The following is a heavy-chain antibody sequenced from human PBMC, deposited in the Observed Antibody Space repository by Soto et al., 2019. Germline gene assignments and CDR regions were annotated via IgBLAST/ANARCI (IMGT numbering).Heavy chain of an antibody. CDR1: GGSVSSGSYY. V-gene: IGHV4-61*01. Sequence: PSETLSLTCTVSGGSVSSGSYYWSWIRQPPGKGLEWIGYIYYSGSTSYNPSLKSRVTISVDTSKNQFSLKLSSVTAADTAVYFCARAEKTSRGITMVRGLITTFDYWGQGTLVTVS. CDR3: ARAEKTSRGITMVRGLITTFDY. CDR2: IYYSGST. J-gene: IGHJ4*02. D-gene: IGHD3-10*01.